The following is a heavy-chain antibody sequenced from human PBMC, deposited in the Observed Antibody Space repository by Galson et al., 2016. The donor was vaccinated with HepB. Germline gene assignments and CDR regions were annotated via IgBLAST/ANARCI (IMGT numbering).Heavy chain of an antibody. CDR2: ISGSGGST. J-gene: IGHJ3*02. Sequence: LSCAASGLTYSSLAMSWVRQAPGKGLEWVSGISGSGGSTYYADSVKGRFTITRDSSLYLQMNSLRVEDTAVYYCASQGYCGGDCYKGLGAFDIWGPGTMVTVSS. D-gene: IGHD2-21*02. V-gene: IGHV3-23*01. CDR1: GLTYSSLA. CDR3: ASQGYCGGDCYKGLGAFDI.